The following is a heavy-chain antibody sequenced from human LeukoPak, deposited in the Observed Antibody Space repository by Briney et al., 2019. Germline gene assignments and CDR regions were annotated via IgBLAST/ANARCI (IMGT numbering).Heavy chain of an antibody. CDR3: ARSGCSGGSCYDRHFFDY. CDR2: TYYRSKWYN. D-gene: IGHD2-15*01. V-gene: IGHV6-1*01. Sequence: SQTLSLTCAISGDSVSSNSAAWNWIRQSPSRGLEWLGRTYYRSKWYNDYAVSVKSRITINPDTSKNQFSLQLNSVTPEDTAVYYCARSGCSGGSCYDRHFFDYWSQGTLVTVSS. CDR1: GDSVSSNSAA. J-gene: IGHJ4*02.